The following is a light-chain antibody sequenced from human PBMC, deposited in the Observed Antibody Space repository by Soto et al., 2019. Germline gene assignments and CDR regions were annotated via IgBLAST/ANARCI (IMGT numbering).Light chain of an antibody. CDR2: DVN. CDR1: SSDIGGYNY. V-gene: IGLV2-14*01. Sequence: QSALTQPASVSGSPGQSITISCTGTSSDIGGYNYVSWYQQHPGKAPKLMISDVNTRPSGVSNRFSGSKSGNTASLTISGLQAEDEADYYCSSYTSSSTLVFGGGTKVTVL. CDR3: SSYTSSSTLV. J-gene: IGLJ3*02.